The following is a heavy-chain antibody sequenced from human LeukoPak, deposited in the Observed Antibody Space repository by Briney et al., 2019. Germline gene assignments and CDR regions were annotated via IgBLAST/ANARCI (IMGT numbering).Heavy chain of an antibody. CDR3: ATLATPGRDGYNV. Sequence: GESLKISCKGSGYSFTSYWIGWVRQVPGKGLEWMGIIYPGDSDTRYSPSFQGQVTISADKSISTAYLQWSSLKASDTAMYYCATLATPGRDGYNVWGQGTLVTVSS. CDR2: IYPGDSDT. J-gene: IGHJ4*02. CDR1: GYSFTSYW. V-gene: IGHV5-51*01. D-gene: IGHD5-24*01.